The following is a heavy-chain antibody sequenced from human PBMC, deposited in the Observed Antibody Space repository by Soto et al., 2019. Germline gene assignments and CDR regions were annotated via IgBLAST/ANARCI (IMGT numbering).Heavy chain of an antibody. D-gene: IGHD1-1*01. CDR3: AHYTTDTYFDV. V-gene: IGHV2-5*02. Sequence: QITLEESRPTLVNPTQTLTLTCSFSGFSLYTRGVGVGWIRQPPGKALEWLALLYWDDTRRYNPSLKNSLTIAKDTSENQDVRTMTNMDPVDTGTYLCAHYTTDTYFDVWGKGTTVTVSS. CDR2: LYWDDTR. CDR1: GFSLYTRGVG. J-gene: IGHJ6*04.